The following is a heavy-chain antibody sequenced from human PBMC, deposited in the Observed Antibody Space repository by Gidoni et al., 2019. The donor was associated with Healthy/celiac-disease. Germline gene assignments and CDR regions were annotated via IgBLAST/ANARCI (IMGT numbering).Heavy chain of an antibody. V-gene: IGHV4-39*07. Sequence: HLQLQESGPGLVKPSETLSLTCTVSGGSISSSSYYWGWLRQPPGKGLECLGSIYYSVSPYSNPSLNSRVTISLDTSKNQFSLKLSSVTAADTAVYDCAQSIAVAGNCDYWGQGTLVNVSA. D-gene: IGHD6-19*01. CDR1: GGSISSSSYY. CDR2: IYYSVSP. CDR3: AQSIAVAGNCDY. J-gene: IGHJ4*02.